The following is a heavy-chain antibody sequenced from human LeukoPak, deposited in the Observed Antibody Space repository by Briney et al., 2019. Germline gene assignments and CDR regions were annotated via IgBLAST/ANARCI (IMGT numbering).Heavy chain of an antibody. J-gene: IGHJ5*02. D-gene: IGHD3-3*01. CDR1: GVSFSGYY. CDR3: ARGRGITIFGVVIHYSWFDP. Sequence: PSETLSLTCAVYGVSFSGYYWSWIRQPPGKGLEWIGEINHSGSTNYNPSLKSRVTISVDTSKNQFSLKLSSVTAADTAVYYCARGRGITIFGVVIHYSWFDPWGQGTLVTVSS. V-gene: IGHV4-34*01. CDR2: INHSGST.